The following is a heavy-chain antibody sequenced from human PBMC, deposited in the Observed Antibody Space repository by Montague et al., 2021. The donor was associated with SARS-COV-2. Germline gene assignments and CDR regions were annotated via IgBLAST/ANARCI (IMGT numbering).Heavy chain of an antibody. V-gene: IGHV3-33*01. Sequence: SLRLSCAASGFTFSSYGMHWVRQAPGKGLEWVAVIWYDGSNKYYADSVKGRFTISRDNSKNTLYLQMNSLRAEDTAVYYCARDLRFGELYPDFDYWGQGTLATVSS. CDR3: ARDLRFGELYPDFDY. CDR2: IWYDGSNK. D-gene: IGHD3-10*01. J-gene: IGHJ4*02. CDR1: GFTFSSYG.